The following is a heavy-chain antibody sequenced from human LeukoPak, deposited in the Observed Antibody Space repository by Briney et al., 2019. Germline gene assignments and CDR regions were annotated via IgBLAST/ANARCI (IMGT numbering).Heavy chain of an antibody. J-gene: IGHJ4*02. CDR2: INPNSGGT. CDR3: AVAGRGYIYGYPGNYFDY. Sequence: ASVKVSCKASGYTFTGYYMHWVRQAPGQGLEWMGWINPNSGGTNYAQKFQGRVTMTRDTSISTAYMELSRLRSDDTAVYYCAVAGRGYIYGYPGNYFDYWGQGTLVTVSS. D-gene: IGHD5-18*01. CDR1: GYTFTGYY. V-gene: IGHV1-2*02.